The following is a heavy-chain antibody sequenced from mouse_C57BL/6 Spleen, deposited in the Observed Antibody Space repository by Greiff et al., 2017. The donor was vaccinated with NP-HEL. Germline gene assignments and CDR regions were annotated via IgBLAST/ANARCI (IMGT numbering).Heavy chain of an antibody. D-gene: IGHD2-1*01. CDR3: AREENGNYGGYYAMDY. CDR1: GYAFTNYL. CDR2: INPGSGGT. J-gene: IGHJ4*01. Sequence: VQLQQSGAELVRPGTSVKVSCKASGYAFTNYLIEWVKQRPGQGLAWIGVINPGSGGTNYNEQFKGKATLTADKSSSTAYMQLRSLTSEDSAVYFCAREENGNYGGYYAMDYWGQGTSVTVSS. V-gene: IGHV1-54*01.